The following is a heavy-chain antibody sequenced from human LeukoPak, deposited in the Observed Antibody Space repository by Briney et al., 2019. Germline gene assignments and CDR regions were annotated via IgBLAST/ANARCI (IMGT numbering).Heavy chain of an antibody. V-gene: IGHV1-18*01. CDR3: ARMMTMFARPNYCFDY. J-gene: IGHJ4*02. Sequence: ASVKVSCKASGYTFTSYGISWVRQAPGQGLEWMGWISAYNGNTNYAQKLQGRVTMTTDTSTSTAYMELRSLRSDDTAVYYCARMMTMFARPNYCFDYWGQGTLVTVSS. CDR1: GYTFTSYG. D-gene: IGHD3-10*02. CDR2: ISAYNGNT.